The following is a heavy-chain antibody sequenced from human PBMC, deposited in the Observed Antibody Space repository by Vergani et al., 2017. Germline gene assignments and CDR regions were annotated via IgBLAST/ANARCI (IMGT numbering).Heavy chain of an antibody. J-gene: IGHJ5*01. D-gene: IGHD2-8*02. V-gene: IGHV3-74*03. Sequence: EVQLVESGGGLIHPGGSLRLSCEGSGFSFSGYWMHWVRQSPEKGLMWVARIDEYGNRATYGDFETGRFTISRDNAKNTVFLQMNNLRADDAGVYYCVRTEYCTGIACNTRFDSWGQGALVTVSS. CDR1: GFSFSGYW. CDR3: VRTEYCTGIACNTRFDS. CDR2: IDEYGNRA.